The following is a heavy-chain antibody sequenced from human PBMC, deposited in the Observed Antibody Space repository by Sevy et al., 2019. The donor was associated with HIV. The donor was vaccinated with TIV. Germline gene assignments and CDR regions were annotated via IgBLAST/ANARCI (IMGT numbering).Heavy chain of an antibody. V-gene: IGHV1-8*01. J-gene: IGHJ6*02. CDR1: GYTFTSYD. CDR3: ARRSFWSGYSPSYGMDV. Sequence: ASVKVSCKASGYTFTSYDINWVRQATGQGLEWMGWMNPNSGNTGYAQKFQGRVTMTRNTSISTAYMELSSLRSEDTAVYYCARRSFWSGYSPSYGMDVWGQGTTVTVSS. D-gene: IGHD3-3*01. CDR2: MNPNSGNT.